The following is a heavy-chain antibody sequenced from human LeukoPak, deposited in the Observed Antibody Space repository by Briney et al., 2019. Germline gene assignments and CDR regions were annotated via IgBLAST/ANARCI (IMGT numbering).Heavy chain of an antibody. J-gene: IGHJ4*02. CDR3: AKDHYWSIDY. V-gene: IGHV3-30*04. CDR2: VSHDGSNK. Sequence: GGSLRLSCAASGFSFSNYAMHWVRQAPGKGLEWVAVVSHDGSNKYYADSVKGRFTISRDIAKNTLYLQMNSLRAEDTGVYYCAKDHYWSIDYWGRGTLVTVSS. CDR1: GFSFSNYA. D-gene: IGHD3-3*01.